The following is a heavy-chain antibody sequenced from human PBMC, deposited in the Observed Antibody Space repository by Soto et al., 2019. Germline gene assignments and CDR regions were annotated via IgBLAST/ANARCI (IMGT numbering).Heavy chain of an antibody. D-gene: IGHD2-15*01. CDR1: GFSFSSYS. CDR2: ISRSSKTM. J-gene: IGHJ4*02. CDR3: ARDREYCSGENCYVAGSFY. Sequence: EVQVLESGGGLVQPGTSLRLSCAASGFSFSSYSMNWVRQAPGKGLEWVSYISRSSKTMSYADSVKGRFTISRDNAKNPLGQQANSLGAEDTAGYYGARDREYCSGENCYVAGSFYWCQGALVSGSS. V-gene: IGHV3-48*01.